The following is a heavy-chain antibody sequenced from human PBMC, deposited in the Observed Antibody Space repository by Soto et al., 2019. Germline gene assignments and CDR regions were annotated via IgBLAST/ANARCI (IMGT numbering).Heavy chain of an antibody. Sequence: QVQLVESGGGVVQPGRSLRLSCAASGFTFSSYGMHWVRQAPGKGLEWVAVIWYDGSNKYYADSVKGRFTISRDNSKNPLYLQMKGRRAEDRAVYYCARALWYSSSWSRGRGLPPVEYFQHWGQGTLVTVSS. V-gene: IGHV3-33*01. CDR1: GFTFSSYG. CDR2: IWYDGSNK. J-gene: IGHJ1*01. D-gene: IGHD6-13*01. CDR3: ARALWYSSSWSRGRGLPPVEYFQH.